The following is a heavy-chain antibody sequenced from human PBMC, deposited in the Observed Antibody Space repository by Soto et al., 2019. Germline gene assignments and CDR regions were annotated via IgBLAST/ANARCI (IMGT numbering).Heavy chain of an antibody. D-gene: IGHD3-3*01. CDR3: AGDSDDFWSWYYPG. V-gene: IGHV1-69*01. CDR2: IIPIFGTA. Sequence: SVQVSCKASGGPFSSYAISWVRQAPGQGLAWMGGIIPIFGTANYAQKFQGRVTITADESTSTAYMELSSLRSEDTAVYYWAGDSDDFWSWYYPGWGQGTTVTVSS. CDR1: GGPFSSYA. J-gene: IGHJ6*02.